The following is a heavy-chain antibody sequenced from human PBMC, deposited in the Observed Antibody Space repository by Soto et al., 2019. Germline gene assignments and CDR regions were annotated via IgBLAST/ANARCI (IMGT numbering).Heavy chain of an antibody. D-gene: IGHD3-3*01. CDR3: ARDIRWRSYDFWSGSRSRPPYYGMDV. J-gene: IGHJ6*02. Sequence: ASVKVSCKSSGYPFTQYGITWVRQAPGQGLEWMGWISPYNGNTNYGQTLQGRVTLTTDTSTSTVYMELSRLRSDDTAVYYCARDIRWRSYDFWSGSRSRPPYYGMDVWGQGTTVTVSS. V-gene: IGHV1-18*01. CDR2: ISPYNGNT. CDR1: GYPFTQYG.